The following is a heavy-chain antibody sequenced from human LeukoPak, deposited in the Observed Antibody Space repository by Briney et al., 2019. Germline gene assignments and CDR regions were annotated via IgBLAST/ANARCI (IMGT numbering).Heavy chain of an antibody. CDR2: IYYNGSP. V-gene: IGHV4-39*01. D-gene: IGHD2-21*01. J-gene: IGHJ4*02. CDR1: GDSFRSSPYY. Sequence: PSETLSLTCTVSGDSFRSSPYYWGWIRQPPGKGLEWIGCIYYNGSPYYNPSLKSRVTVSADTAKNQFSLKVNSVTATDTAVYYCARRGPSDASISYFFDYWGQGVLVTVSS. CDR3: ARRGPSDASISYFFDY.